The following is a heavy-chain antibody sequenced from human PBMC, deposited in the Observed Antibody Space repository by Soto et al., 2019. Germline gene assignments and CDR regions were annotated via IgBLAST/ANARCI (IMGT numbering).Heavy chain of an antibody. CDR1: GFTFSSYA. Sequence: QVQLVESGGGVVQPGRSLRLSCAASGFTFSSYAMHWVRQAPGKGLEWVAVISYDGSNKYYADSVKGRFTISRDNSKNTLYLQMNRLRAEATAVYYCARDAGKYSSGRNWFDPWGQGTLVTVSS. J-gene: IGHJ5*02. CDR3: ARDAGKYSSGRNWFDP. V-gene: IGHV3-30-3*01. CDR2: ISYDGSNK. D-gene: IGHD6-19*01.